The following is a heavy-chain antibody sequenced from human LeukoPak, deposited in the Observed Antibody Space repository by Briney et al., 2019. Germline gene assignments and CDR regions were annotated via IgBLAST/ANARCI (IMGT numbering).Heavy chain of an antibody. CDR2: ISSSSSYI. CDR1: GFTFSSYI. J-gene: IGHJ4*02. V-gene: IGHV3-21*01. CDR3: ARGGSSGDY. Sequence: GGSLRLSRAASGFTFSSYIMNWVGQAPGKGLEWVSSISSSSSYIYYADSVRGRFTISRDNPKNSLYLQMNSRRAGDTAVYYCARGGSSGDYWGEGTLVTVSS. D-gene: IGHD6-6*01.